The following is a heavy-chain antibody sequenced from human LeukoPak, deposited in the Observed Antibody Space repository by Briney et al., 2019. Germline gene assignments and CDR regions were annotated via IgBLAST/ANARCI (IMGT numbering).Heavy chain of an antibody. D-gene: IGHD3-10*01. CDR1: GGSISSYY. V-gene: IGHV4-59*01. J-gene: IGHJ4*02. Sequence: SETLSLTCTVSGGSISSYYWSWIRQPPGKGLEWIGYIYYSGSTNYNPSLKSRVTISVDTSKNQFSLKLSSVTAADTAVYYCARARYYYGSGTSYYFDYWGQRTLVTVSS. CDR2: IYYSGST. CDR3: ARARYYYGSGTSYYFDY.